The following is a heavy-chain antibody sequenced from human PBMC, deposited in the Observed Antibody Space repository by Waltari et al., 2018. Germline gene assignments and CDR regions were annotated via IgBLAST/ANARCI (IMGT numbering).Heavy chain of an antibody. CDR1: GFTFSSYG. D-gene: IGHD3-22*01. Sequence: QVQLVESGGGVVQPGRSLRLSCAASGFTFSSYGMHWVRPAPGKGLAWWAVIWYDGSNKYYADSVKGRFTISRDNSKNTLYLQMNSLRAEDTAVYYCARDPSYYYDSSGYYAYYYYGMDVWGQGTTVTVSS. V-gene: IGHV3-33*01. CDR2: IWYDGSNK. J-gene: IGHJ6*02. CDR3: ARDPSYYYDSSGYYAYYYYGMDV.